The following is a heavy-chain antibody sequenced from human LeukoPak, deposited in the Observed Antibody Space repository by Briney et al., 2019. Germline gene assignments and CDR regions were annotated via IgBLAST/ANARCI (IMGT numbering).Heavy chain of an antibody. Sequence: GGSLRLSCTGSEFTFSSFAMSWVRQAPGKGLEWVSGVRSSSSDPFYADSVKGRFTLSRDNSKNTLFLQLNSLRAEDTAVYYCAKAEYSSVWFFDFWGQGTLVTVSS. D-gene: IGHD6-19*01. V-gene: IGHV3-23*01. CDR2: VRSSSSDP. CDR3: AKAEYSSVWFFDF. CDR1: EFTFSSFA. J-gene: IGHJ4*02.